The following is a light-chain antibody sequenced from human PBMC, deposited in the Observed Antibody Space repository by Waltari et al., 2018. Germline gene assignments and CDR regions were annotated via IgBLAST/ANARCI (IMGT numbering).Light chain of an antibody. V-gene: IGLV2-23*01. J-gene: IGLJ3*02. CDR2: EGK. Sequence: QSALTQPASVSGSPGQSITISFPGTSSDVGTSNFSSWYQQNPGQAPKPMIYEGKKRPSGVSNRCSGSKAGNTASLTISGLQAEDEADYYCYSYAGSGTWVFGGGTKLTVL. CDR3: YSYAGSGTWV. CDR1: SSDVGTSNF.